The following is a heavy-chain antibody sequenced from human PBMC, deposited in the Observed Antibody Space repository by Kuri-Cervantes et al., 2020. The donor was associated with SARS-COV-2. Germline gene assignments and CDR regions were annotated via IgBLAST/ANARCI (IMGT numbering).Heavy chain of an antibody. CDR1: GFTVSSNY. D-gene: IGHD3-10*01. Sequence: GGSLRLSCAASGFTVSSNYMSWVRQAPGKGLEWVSIIYGGGSTYYADSVKGRFTISRDNSKNTLYLQMNSLRAEDTAVYYCARDPHITLIRGAYFDLWGRGTLVTVSS. J-gene: IGHJ2*01. CDR2: IYGGGST. V-gene: IGHV3-53*01. CDR3: ARDPHITLIRGAYFDL.